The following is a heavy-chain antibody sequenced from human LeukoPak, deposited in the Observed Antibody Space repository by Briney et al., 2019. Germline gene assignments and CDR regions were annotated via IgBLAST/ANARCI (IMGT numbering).Heavy chain of an antibody. J-gene: IGHJ4*02. CDR2: MNPNSGNT. Sequence: ASVKVSCKASGYTFTSYDINWVRQATGQGLEWMGWMNPNSGNTGYAQKFQGRVTMTRNTSISTAYMELSSLRSEDTAVYYCARLARYSAMVIGDYWGQGTLVTVSS. CDR3: ARLARYSAMVIGDY. D-gene: IGHD5-18*01. CDR1: GYTFTSYD. V-gene: IGHV1-8*01.